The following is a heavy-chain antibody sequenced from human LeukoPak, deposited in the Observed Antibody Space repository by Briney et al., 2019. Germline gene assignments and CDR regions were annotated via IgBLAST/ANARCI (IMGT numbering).Heavy chain of an antibody. CDR2: ISSSGSTI. CDR3: AGSDYGDYGDY. Sequence: GGSLRLSCAASAFTFSSYEMNWVRQAPGKGLEWVSYISSSGSTIYYADSVKGRFTISRDNAKNSLYLQMNSLRAEDTAVYDCAGSDYGDYGDYWGQGTLVTVSS. J-gene: IGHJ4*02. D-gene: IGHD4-17*01. CDR1: AFTFSSYE. V-gene: IGHV3-48*03.